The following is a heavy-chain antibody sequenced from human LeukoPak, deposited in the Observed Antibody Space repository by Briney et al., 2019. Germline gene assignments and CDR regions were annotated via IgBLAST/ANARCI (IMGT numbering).Heavy chain of an antibody. CDR3: ARSSWFGELLRFLRFDY. CDR1: GGSISSGDYY. V-gene: IGHV4-30-4*01. D-gene: IGHD3-10*01. CDR2: IYYSGST. Sequence: SQTLSLTCTVSGGSISSGDYYWGWIRQPPGKGLEWIGYIYYSGSTYYNPSLKSRVTISVDTSKNQFSLKLSSVTAADTAVYYCARSSWFGELLRFLRFDYWGQGTLVTVSS. J-gene: IGHJ4*02.